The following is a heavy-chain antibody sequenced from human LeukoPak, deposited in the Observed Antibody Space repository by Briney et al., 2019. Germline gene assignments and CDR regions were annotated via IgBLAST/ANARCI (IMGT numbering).Heavy chain of an antibody. Sequence: PSGTLSLTCAVSGGSISSSNWWSWVRQPPGKGLEWIGEICHRGSTNYNPSLKSRVTISVDTSKNQFFLKLSSVTAADTAVYYCARGSRWELPLDYWGQGTLVTVSS. CDR3: ARGSRWELPLDY. V-gene: IGHV4-4*02. D-gene: IGHD1-26*01. J-gene: IGHJ4*02. CDR2: ICHRGST. CDR1: GGSISSSNW.